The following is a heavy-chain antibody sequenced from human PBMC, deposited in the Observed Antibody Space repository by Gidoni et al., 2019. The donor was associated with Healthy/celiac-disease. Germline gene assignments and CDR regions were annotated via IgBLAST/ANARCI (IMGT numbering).Heavy chain of an antibody. CDR3: ARGSVAGKSFRGDY. D-gene: IGHD6-19*01. CDR2: ISYDGSNK. CDR1: GFPFGSYA. J-gene: IGHJ4*02. V-gene: IGHV3-30*01. Sequence: QVQLVESGGGVVRPGRPLSLSWAASGFPFGSYAMHWVRQAPGKGLEWVAVISYDGSNKYYADSVKGRFTISRDNSKNTLYLQMNSLRAEDTAVYYCARGSVAGKSFRGDYWGQGTLVTVSS.